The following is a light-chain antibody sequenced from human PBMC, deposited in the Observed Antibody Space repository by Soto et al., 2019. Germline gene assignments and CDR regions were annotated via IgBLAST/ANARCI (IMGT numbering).Light chain of an antibody. J-gene: IGLJ2*01. CDR2: EVR. CDR3: CSYAGSNSVI. V-gene: IGLV2-23*02. CDR1: SSDVGTYNL. Sequence: QSALTQPASVSGSPGQSITISCTGASSDVGTYNLVSWYQQHPGKAPKLIIYEVRKRPSGLSNRFSGSNSGNTASLTISGLQAEDEADYYCCSYAGSNSVIFGGGTKLTVL.